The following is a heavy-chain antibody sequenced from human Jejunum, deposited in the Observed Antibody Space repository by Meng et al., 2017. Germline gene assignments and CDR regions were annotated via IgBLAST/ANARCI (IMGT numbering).Heavy chain of an antibody. J-gene: IGHJ4*02. D-gene: IGHD6-6*01. CDR3: ARTRHGNDYVDT. CDR2: VSYTGTT. CDR1: GFSIGTSYH. Sequence: SETLSLTCTVSGFSIGTSYHWAWIRQTSGQGLEWIGSVSYTGTTYYNPSLETRVTISLDTSNNHFSLSVNSVTAADTAMYFCARTRHGNDYVDTWGQGTLVTVSS. V-gene: IGHV4-38-2*02.